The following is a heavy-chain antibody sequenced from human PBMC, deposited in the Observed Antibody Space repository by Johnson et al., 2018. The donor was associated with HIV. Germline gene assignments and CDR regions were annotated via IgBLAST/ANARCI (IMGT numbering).Heavy chain of an antibody. CDR1: GFTFSDYG. D-gene: IGHD6-19*01. V-gene: IGHV3-30*18. J-gene: IGHJ3*02. CDR2: ISYDGSNK. Sequence: QVQLVESGGGVVQPGRSLRLSCAASGFTFSDYGMHWVRQATGRGLEWVAVISYDGSNKYYADFVNGRFTTSRDNTKNTLNLQMNSLRAEDTAGYYCAKDKGGYSSGWFSFDIWGQWTIVSVSS. CDR3: AKDKGGYSSGWFSFDI.